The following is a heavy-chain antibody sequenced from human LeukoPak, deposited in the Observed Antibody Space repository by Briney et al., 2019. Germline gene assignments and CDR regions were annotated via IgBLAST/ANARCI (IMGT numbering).Heavy chain of an antibody. Sequence: ASETLSLTCSVSGDSINSGGYYWNWIRQFPGKGLEWIGYIQCSGSTHYNTSLKNRVTISLDTSKTQFSLKMTSLTAADTAVYYCARLAMVRGLDIWGQGTMVIVSS. D-gene: IGHD3-10*01. CDR2: IQCSGST. J-gene: IGHJ3*02. CDR1: GDSINSGGYY. CDR3: ARLAMVRGLDI. V-gene: IGHV4-31*03.